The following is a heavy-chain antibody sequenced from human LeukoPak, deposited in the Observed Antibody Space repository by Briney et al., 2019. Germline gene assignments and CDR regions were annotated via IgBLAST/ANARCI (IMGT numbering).Heavy chain of an antibody. CDR1: GGSISSYY. J-gene: IGHJ5*02. V-gene: IGHV4-4*07. CDR3: ARDRGSSRFFDP. CDR2: IYSSGSI. Sequence: SETLSLTCTVSGGSISSYYWSWIRQPAGKGLEWIGRIYSSGSINYNPSLKRDVTMSVDASKNQFSLKLSSVTAADTAVYYCARDRGSSRFFDPWGQGILVTVSS. D-gene: IGHD6-13*01.